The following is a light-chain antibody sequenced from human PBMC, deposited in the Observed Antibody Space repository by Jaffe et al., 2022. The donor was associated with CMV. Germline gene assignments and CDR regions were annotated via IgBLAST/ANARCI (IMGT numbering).Light chain of an antibody. V-gene: IGKV3-20*01. Sequence: EIVLTQSPGTLSLSPGERATLSCKTSQSVSSSYLAWYQQKPGQAPRLLIYGASSRATGIPDRFSGSGSGTDFTLTISRLEPEDFAVYYCQRSGGSTGITFGPGTKVDVK. CDR2: GAS. CDR3: QRSGGSTGIT. J-gene: IGKJ3*01. CDR1: QSVSSSY.